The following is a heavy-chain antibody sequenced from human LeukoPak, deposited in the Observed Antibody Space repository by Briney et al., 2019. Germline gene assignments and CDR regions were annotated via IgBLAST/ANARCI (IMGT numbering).Heavy chain of an antibody. CDR1: GGSFSGYY. D-gene: IGHD3-3*01. J-gene: IGHJ4*02. CDR3: ARGHKYYDLWSGYYTGMEY. CDR2: INHSGST. V-gene: IGHV4-34*01. Sequence: SETLSLTCAVYGGSFSGYYWSWIRQPPGKGLEWIGEINHSGSTNYNPSLKSRVTISVDTSKNQFSLKLSSVTAADTAVYYCARGHKYYDLWSGYYTGMEYWGQGTLVTVSS.